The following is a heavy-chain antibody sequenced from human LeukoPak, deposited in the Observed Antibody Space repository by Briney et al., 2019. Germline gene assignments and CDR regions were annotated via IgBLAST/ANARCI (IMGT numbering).Heavy chain of an antibody. Sequence: GGSLRLSCAASGFTVSNNYMSWVRQAPGKGLEWVSVIYSGGSTFYADSVKGRFTISRDNSKNTLYLQMNSLRAEDTAVYYCARSPYSSSWYGYWGQGTLVTVSS. CDR3: ARSPYSSSWYGY. D-gene: IGHD6-13*01. CDR2: IYSGGST. V-gene: IGHV3-66*01. CDR1: GFTVSNNY. J-gene: IGHJ4*02.